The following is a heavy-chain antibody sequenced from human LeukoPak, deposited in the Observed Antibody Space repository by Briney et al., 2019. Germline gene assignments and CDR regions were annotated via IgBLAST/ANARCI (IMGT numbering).Heavy chain of an antibody. V-gene: IGHV3-33*01. CDR2: IWYDGSNK. Sequence: QAGGSLRLSCAASGFTFSSYGMHWVRQAPGKGLEWVAVIWYDGSNKYYADSVKGRFTISRDNSKNTLYLQMNSLRAEDTAVYYCARDGPYDFWSGYYMSSYYYYGMDVWGQGTTVTVSS. CDR1: GFTFSSYG. J-gene: IGHJ6*02. CDR3: ARDGPYDFWSGYYMSSYYYYGMDV. D-gene: IGHD3-3*01.